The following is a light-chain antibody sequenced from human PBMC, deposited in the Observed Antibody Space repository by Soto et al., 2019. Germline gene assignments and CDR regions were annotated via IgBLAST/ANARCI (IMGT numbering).Light chain of an antibody. CDR3: QQYSSSPRT. V-gene: IGKV3-20*01. CDR2: GAS. CDR1: QSVSSSY. J-gene: IGKJ5*01. Sequence: EIVLTQSPGTLSLSPGERATLSCRASQSVSSSYLAWYQQKPGQAPRLLIYGASSRATGIPARFSGSGSGTDFTLTISNLEPEDFAVYHCQQYSSSPRTFGQGTRLEIK.